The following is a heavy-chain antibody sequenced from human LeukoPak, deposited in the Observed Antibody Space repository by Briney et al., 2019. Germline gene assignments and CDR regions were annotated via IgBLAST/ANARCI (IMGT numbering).Heavy chain of an antibody. J-gene: IGHJ4*02. Sequence: GESLKISCQGSGYSFTSYWISWVRQMPGKGLEWMGRIDPSDSYTNYSTSFQGHVTISADKSISTAYLQWSSLKASDTAMYYCARVEYQLPGLDYWGQGTLVTVSS. V-gene: IGHV5-10-1*01. CDR2: IDPSDSYT. D-gene: IGHD2-2*01. CDR3: ARVEYQLPGLDY. CDR1: GYSFTSYW.